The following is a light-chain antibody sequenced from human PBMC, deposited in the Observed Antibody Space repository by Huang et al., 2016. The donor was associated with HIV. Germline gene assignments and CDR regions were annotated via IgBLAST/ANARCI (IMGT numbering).Light chain of an antibody. J-gene: IGKJ1*01. CDR2: KAS. CDR3: QQYNHFPWT. V-gene: IGKV1-5*03. CDR1: QSISFY. Sequence: DTQMTQSPSTLSASVGDRVTITCRASQSISFYLAWYQQKPGKAPNLLIYKASTLEGGVPSRFSGRGSGTEFTLTITSLQPDDFATYYCQQYNHFPWTFGQGTKVEIK.